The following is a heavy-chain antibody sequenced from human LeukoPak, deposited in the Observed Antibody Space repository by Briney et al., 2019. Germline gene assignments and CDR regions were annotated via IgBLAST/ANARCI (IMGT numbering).Heavy chain of an antibody. CDR3: AREEGVVALYYYYGMDV. CDR1: GFTFSSYG. J-gene: IGHJ6*02. D-gene: IGHD2-2*01. V-gene: IGHV3-33*01. Sequence: GRPLRLSCAASGFTFSSYGMHWVRQAPGKGLEWVAVIWYDGSNKYYADSVKGRFTISRDNSKNTLYLQMNSLRAEDTAVYYCAREEGVVALYYYYGMDVWGQGTTVTVSS. CDR2: IWYDGSNK.